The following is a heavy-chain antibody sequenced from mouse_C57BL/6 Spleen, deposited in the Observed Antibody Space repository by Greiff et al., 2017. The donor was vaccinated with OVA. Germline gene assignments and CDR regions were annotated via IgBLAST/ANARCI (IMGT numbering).Heavy chain of an antibody. Sequence: LQESGAELARPGASVKLSCKASGYTFTSYGISWVKQRTGQGLEWIGEIYPRSGNTYYNEKFKGKATLTADKSSSTAYMELRSLTSEDSAVYFCARITTVEVAYWGQGTLVTVSA. CDR3: ARITTVEVAY. J-gene: IGHJ3*01. D-gene: IGHD1-1*01. CDR2: IYPRSGNT. V-gene: IGHV1-81*01. CDR1: GYTFTSYG.